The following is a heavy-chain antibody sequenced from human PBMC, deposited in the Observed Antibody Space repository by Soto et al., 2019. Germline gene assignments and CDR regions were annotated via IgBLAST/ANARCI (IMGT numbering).Heavy chain of an antibody. V-gene: IGHV2-5*02. J-gene: IGHJ5*02. Sequence: QITLKESGPTLVKPTQPLTMTCTFSGFSRSTSGVGVGWIRQPPGKALEWLALIYWDDDKRYSPSLRSRLTITKAISKKQVVLKMPNMDPVDTDTSYCAHKGIRWRNPGDPWGQGTLVIVS. D-gene: IGHD2-15*01. CDR1: GFSRSTSGVG. CDR3: AHKGIRWRNPGDP. CDR2: IYWDDDK.